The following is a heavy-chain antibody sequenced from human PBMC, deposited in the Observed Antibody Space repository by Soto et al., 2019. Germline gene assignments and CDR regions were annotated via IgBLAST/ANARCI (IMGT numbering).Heavy chain of an antibody. CDR1: GFTFRNQW. CDR3: ARGWSGGRGDAIDI. CDR2: INGDGTRA. J-gene: IGHJ3*02. V-gene: IGHV3-74*01. Sequence: EVQLEESGGGSVQLGESLRVSCVASGFTFRNQWMHWVRQVPGKGLVWVCRINGDGTRASYADFVKGRFTISRDNAQNLLLLKLNSLRVAYTGVYHCARGWSGGRGDAIDIWGPGTTVAVSS. D-gene: IGHD3-10*02.